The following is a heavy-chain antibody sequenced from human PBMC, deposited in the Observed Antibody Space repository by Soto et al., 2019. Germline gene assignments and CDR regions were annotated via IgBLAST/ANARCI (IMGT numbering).Heavy chain of an antibody. CDR2: IYFSGST. D-gene: IGHD6-6*01. CDR1: GGSISSDY. Sequence: LSLTCTVSGGSISSDYWSWVRQPPGKGLEWIGYIYFSGSTNYNPSLESRVTISLDASKTQFSLKLRSLTTADTAVYYCARVGGVAARTFAYWGQGTLVTVSS. V-gene: IGHV4-59*01. CDR3: ARVGGVAARTFAY. J-gene: IGHJ4*02.